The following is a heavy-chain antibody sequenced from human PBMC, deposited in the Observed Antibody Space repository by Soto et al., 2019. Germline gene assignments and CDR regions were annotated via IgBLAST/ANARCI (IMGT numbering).Heavy chain of an antibody. J-gene: IGHJ3*02. CDR1: GGTLNNYG. CDR2: IVPSFGTT. D-gene: IGHD3-10*01. V-gene: IGHV1-69*13. Sequence: QVQLLQSGAEVKKPGSSVTVSCKSSGGTLNNYGINWVRQAPGQGLEWMGTIVPSFGTTYYAQKFQGRVTIAADESTSEDYMELKSVRPKDTAVYYCASEMTKLRGIDAFDIWGQGTEVIISS. CDR3: ASEMTKLRGIDAFDI.